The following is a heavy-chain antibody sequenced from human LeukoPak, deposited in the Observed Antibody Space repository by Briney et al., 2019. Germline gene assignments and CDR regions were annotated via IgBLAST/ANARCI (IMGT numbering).Heavy chain of an antibody. CDR3: ARDGEYGSGSYSTDYFDY. Sequence: GASVKVSCKASGYTFTGYYMHWVRQAPGQGLEWIGWINPNSGGTNYAQTFQGRVTMTRDTSISTAYMELSRLRSDDTAVYYCARDGEYGSGSYSTDYFDYWGQGTLVTVSS. CDR2: INPNSGGT. V-gene: IGHV1-2*02. D-gene: IGHD3-10*01. CDR1: GYTFTGYY. J-gene: IGHJ4*02.